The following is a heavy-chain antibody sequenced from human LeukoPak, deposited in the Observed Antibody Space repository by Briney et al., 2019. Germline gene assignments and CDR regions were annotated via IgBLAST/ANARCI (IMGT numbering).Heavy chain of an antibody. Sequence: SVKVSCKASGGTFSSYAISWVRQAPGQGLEWMGGIIPIFGTANYAQKFQGRVTITTDESTSTAYMELSSLRSEDTAVYYCARGPEGGYDSSNYFDYWGQGTLVTVSS. CDR3: ARGPEGGYDSSNYFDY. CDR2: IIPIFGTA. V-gene: IGHV1-69*05. J-gene: IGHJ4*02. CDR1: GGTFSSYA. D-gene: IGHD5-12*01.